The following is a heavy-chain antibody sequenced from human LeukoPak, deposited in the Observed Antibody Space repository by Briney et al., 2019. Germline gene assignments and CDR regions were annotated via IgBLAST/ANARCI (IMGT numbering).Heavy chain of an antibody. J-gene: IGHJ5*02. CDR1: GFTFSSYA. D-gene: IGHD3-10*01. CDR2: VSGGGIST. Sequence: PGGSLTLSCAASGFTFSSYAMSWVRQAPGKGLEWVSGVSGGGISTYYADSVKGRFTISRDNSENTLYLQMSSLRAEDTAVYYCAKDAVYGSGTYYNDHWGQGTLVTVSS. V-gene: IGHV3-23*01. CDR3: AKDAVYGSGTYYNDH.